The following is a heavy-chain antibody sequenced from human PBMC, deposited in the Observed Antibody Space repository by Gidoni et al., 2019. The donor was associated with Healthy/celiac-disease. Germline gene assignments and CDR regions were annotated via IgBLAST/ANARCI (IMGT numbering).Heavy chain of an antibody. Sequence: EVQLLESGGGLVQPGGSLRLSCAASGFTFSSYAMSWVRQAPGKGLEWVSAISGSGGSTYYADSVKGRFTISRDNSKNTLYLQMNSLRAEDTAVYYCAKDLLYSSSSRYPIFDYWGQGTLVTVSS. V-gene: IGHV3-23*01. D-gene: IGHD6-6*01. J-gene: IGHJ4*02. CDR1: GFTFSSYA. CDR3: AKDLLYSSSSRYPIFDY. CDR2: ISGSGGST.